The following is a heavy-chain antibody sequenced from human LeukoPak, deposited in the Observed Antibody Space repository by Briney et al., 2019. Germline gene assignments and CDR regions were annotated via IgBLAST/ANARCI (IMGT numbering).Heavy chain of an antibody. V-gene: IGHV3-11*04. CDR3: AREENYYGTTGPGCFDY. Sequence: GGSLRLSCAASGFTFSDYYMSWIRQAPGKGLEWVSYISSSGSTIYYADSVKGRFTISRDNAKNPLYLQMNSLRAEDTAVYYCAREENYYGTTGPGCFDYWGQGTLVTVSS. CDR1: GFTFSDYY. D-gene: IGHD3-10*01. J-gene: IGHJ4*02. CDR2: ISSSGSTI.